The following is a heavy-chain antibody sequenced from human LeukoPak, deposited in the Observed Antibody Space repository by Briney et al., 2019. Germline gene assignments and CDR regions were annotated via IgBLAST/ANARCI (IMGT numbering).Heavy chain of an antibody. CDR1: GYTFSAFV. CDR2: INPNNGGT. D-gene: IGHD1-1*01. Sequence: ASVKLSCTTSGYTFSAFVINWVRQAPGKGLEWMGWINPNNGGTNYAQTFQGRFTMTRDKSINTAYLELRGLRSDDTSVYYCARERTETGLDLWHWGQGTRVTVSS. J-gene: IGHJ4*02. V-gene: IGHV1-2*02. CDR3: ARERTETGLDLWH.